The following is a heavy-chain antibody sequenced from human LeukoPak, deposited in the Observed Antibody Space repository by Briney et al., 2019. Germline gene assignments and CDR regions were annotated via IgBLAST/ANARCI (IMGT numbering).Heavy chain of an antibody. Sequence: SVKVSCKTSGGTFGRFGISWVRQAPGQGLEWMGRIIPIFDIARYAQKFQDRVTITADKSTSTAYMELSSLRSEDTAVYYCARVWDSSGWGFDYWGQGTLVTVSS. CDR2: IIPIFDIA. V-gene: IGHV1-69*04. CDR1: GGTFGRFG. J-gene: IGHJ4*02. D-gene: IGHD5-18*01. CDR3: ARVWDSSGWGFDY.